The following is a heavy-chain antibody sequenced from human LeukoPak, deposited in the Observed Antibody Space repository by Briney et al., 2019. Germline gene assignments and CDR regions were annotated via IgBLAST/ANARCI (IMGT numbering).Heavy chain of an antibody. D-gene: IGHD6-6*01. Sequence: GGSLRLSCAASGFTFSSYNMNWVRQAPGKGLEWVSYISSSSSTIYYADSVKGRFTISRDNAKNSLYLQMNSLRAEDTAVYYCARNLQARRHYYYYMDVWGKGTTVTVSS. CDR2: ISSSSSTI. V-gene: IGHV3-48*01. CDR1: GFTFSSYN. CDR3: ARNLQARRHYYYYMDV. J-gene: IGHJ6*03.